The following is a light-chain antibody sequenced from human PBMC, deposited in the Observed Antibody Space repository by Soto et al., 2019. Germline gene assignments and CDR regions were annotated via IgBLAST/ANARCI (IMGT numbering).Light chain of an antibody. CDR2: GAS. CDR3: QQYDAWPPGT. CDR1: RSIDTY. J-gene: IGKJ4*01. V-gene: IGKV3-15*01. Sequence: DIVMTQSPAILSASPGERVTLSCRASRSIDTYLAWFPHKPGQAPKLLIFGASTRAAGVPPRFSGGGSGTEFTLTISSLRSEDFAIYFRQQYDAWPPGTFGGGTAVEI.